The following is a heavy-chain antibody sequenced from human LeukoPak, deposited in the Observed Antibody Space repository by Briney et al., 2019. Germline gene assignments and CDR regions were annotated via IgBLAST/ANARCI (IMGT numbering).Heavy chain of an antibody. CDR2: VYYSGST. D-gene: IGHD3-10*01. V-gene: IGHV4-59*01. Sequence: SETLSLTCTVSGGSISSYYWSWIRQPPGKGLEWIGYVYYSGSTNYNPSLKSRVTISVDTSKRQFSLKLSSVTAADTAVYYCARASVRGPYYFDYWGQGTLVTVSS. CDR3: ARASVRGPYYFDY. CDR1: GGSISSYY. J-gene: IGHJ4*02.